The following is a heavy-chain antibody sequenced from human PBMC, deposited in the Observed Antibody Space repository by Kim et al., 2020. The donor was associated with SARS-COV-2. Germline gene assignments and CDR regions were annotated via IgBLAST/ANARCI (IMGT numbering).Heavy chain of an antibody. D-gene: IGHD2-15*01. V-gene: IGHV4-30-2*01. Sequence: PSLKSRVTISVDRSKHQFSLKLSSVTAADTAVYYCARVVVVAGPSGYFDYWGQGTLVTVSS. CDR3: ARVVVVAGPSGYFDY. J-gene: IGHJ4*02.